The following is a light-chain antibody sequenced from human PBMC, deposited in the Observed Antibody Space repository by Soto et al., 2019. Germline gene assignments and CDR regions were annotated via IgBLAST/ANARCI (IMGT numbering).Light chain of an antibody. CDR2: GAS. CDR1: QSVSSN. Sequence: EIVMTQSPATLSVSPGERATLSCRASQSVSSNLAWYQQKPGQAPRLLIYGASTRATGIPARFSGSRSGTEFTLTISSLQSEDFAVYYCQQYNNWPPTGTFGQGTKVEIK. V-gene: IGKV3-15*01. J-gene: IGKJ1*01. CDR3: QQYNNWPPTGT.